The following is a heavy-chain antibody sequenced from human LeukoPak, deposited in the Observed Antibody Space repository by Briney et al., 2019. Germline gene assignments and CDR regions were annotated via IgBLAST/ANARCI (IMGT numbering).Heavy chain of an antibody. CDR2: INHSGST. CDR1: GGSFSGYY. Sequence: PSETLPLTCAVYGGSFSGYYWSWIRQPPGKGLEWIGEINHSGSTNYNPSLKSRVTISVDTSKNQFSLKLSSVTAADTAVYYCARDIVVVRWGYYYYYGMDVWGKGTTVTVSS. D-gene: IGHD2-15*01. J-gene: IGHJ6*04. CDR3: ARDIVVVRWGYYYYYGMDV. V-gene: IGHV4-34*01.